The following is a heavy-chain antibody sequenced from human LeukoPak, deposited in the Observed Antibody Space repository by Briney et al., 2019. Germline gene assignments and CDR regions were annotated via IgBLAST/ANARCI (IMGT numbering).Heavy chain of an antibody. CDR1: GGSISSYY. J-gene: IGHJ4*02. CDR3: ARDYDILTGRDY. CDR2: IYYSGST. V-gene: IGHV4-59*01. D-gene: IGHD3-9*01. Sequence: SETLSLTCTVSGGSISSYYWSWIRQPPGKGLEWIGYIYYSGSTNYNPSLKSRVTISVDTSKNQFSLKLSSVTAADTAMYYCARDYDILTGRDYWGQGTLVTVSS.